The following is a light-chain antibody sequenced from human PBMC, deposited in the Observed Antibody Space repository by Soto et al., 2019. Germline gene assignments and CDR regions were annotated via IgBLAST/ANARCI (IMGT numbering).Light chain of an antibody. V-gene: IGKV1-5*03. CDR3: QQYNNWPGT. CDR2: KAS. J-gene: IGKJ1*01. CDR1: QTISSW. Sequence: DIQMTQSPSTLSGSVGDRVTITCRASQTISSWLAWYQQKPGKAPKLLVYKASSLESGVPSRFSGSGSGTEFTLTISSLQPEDFAVYYCQQYNNWPGTFGQGTKVDIK.